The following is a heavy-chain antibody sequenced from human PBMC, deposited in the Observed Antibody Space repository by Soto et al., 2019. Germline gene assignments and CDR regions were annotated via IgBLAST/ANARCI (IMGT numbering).Heavy chain of an antibody. D-gene: IGHD3-9*01. V-gene: IGHV3-48*02. Sequence: EVQLVESGGGLVQPGGSLRLSCAASGFTFSSYSMNWVRQAPGKGLEWGSYVSSSSSTIYYTDSVKGRFTISRDNANNSLYLQMNSLRDEDTAIYYCARSRADGRYAFDYWGQGTLVTVSS. CDR3: ARSRADGRYAFDY. CDR2: VSSSSSTI. J-gene: IGHJ4*02. CDR1: GFTFSSYS.